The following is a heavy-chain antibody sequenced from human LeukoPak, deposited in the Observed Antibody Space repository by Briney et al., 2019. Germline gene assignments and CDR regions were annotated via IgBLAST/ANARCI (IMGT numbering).Heavy chain of an antibody. J-gene: IGHJ4*02. V-gene: IGHV3-23*01. Sequence: GGSLRLSCAASGFTFSSYSMNWVRQAPGKGLEWVSGIGSNSVPTVYADSVKGRFTISRDNSKSMLYLQMDSLRVEDTAVYYCAKEQTIMVRGVLTYWGQGTLVTVSS. CDR1: GFTFSSYS. CDR3: AKEQTIMVRGVLTY. D-gene: IGHD3-10*01. CDR2: IGSNSVPT.